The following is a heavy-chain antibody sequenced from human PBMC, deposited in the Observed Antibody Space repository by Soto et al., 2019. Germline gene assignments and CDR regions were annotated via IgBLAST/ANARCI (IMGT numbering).Heavy chain of an antibody. CDR1: GFTFNNYG. CDR3: ARDKGNYYGSGRSGMDV. D-gene: IGHD3-10*01. V-gene: IGHV3-33*01. Sequence: PXVSLRLSCVTSGFTFNNYGMHWVRQAPGKGLEWVAVIWDDGSNKYYAESVKGRFTISRDTSKNTLFLQMNSLRAEDTAVYHCARDKGNYYGSGRSGMDVWGQGTTVTVSS. CDR2: IWDDGSNK. J-gene: IGHJ6*02.